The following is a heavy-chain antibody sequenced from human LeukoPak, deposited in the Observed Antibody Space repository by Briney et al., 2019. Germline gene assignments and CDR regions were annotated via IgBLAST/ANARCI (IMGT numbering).Heavy chain of an antibody. CDR1: GGSISSYY. V-gene: IGHV4-59*01. CDR2: IYYSGST. Sequence: SETLSLTCTVSGGSISSYYWSWIRQPPGKGLEWIGYIYYSGSTNYNPSLKSRVTISVDTSKNQFSLKLSSVTAADTAVYYCARDCWRYPFDPWGQGTLVTVSS. J-gene: IGHJ5*02. D-gene: IGHD3-3*01. CDR3: ARDCWRYPFDP.